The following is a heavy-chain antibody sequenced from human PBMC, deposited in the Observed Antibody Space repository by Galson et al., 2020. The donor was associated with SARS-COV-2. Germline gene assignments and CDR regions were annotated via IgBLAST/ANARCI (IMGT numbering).Heavy chain of an antibody. J-gene: IGHJ4*02. CDR2: ISAYNDNT. CDR3: ARTDTIEYYYGSGAEPLVDY. V-gene: IGHV1-18*01. CDR1: AYTFTSYG. D-gene: IGHD3-10*01. Sequence: ASVTVSCKASAYTFTSYGISWVRQAPGQRLEWMGWISAYNDNTKYAQNLQGRVTMTTDTSTATAYMELRSLRPEDTAVFYCARTDTIEYYYGSGAEPLVDYWGQGTLVTGSS.